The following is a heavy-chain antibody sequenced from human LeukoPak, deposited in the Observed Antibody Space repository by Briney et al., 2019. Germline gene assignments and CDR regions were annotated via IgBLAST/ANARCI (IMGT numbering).Heavy chain of an antibody. CDR1: GFTVSLYY. J-gene: IGHJ4*02. D-gene: IGHD6-19*01. V-gene: IGHV3-53*05. Sequence: GGSLRLSCAASGFTVSLYYMTWVRQAPGKGLEWVSVIYSGGPTYYADSVKGRFTISRDNSKNTLYLQMNSLRAEDTAVYYCAKDSGWFHFDSWGQGTLVTVSS. CDR2: IYSGGPT. CDR3: AKDSGWFHFDS.